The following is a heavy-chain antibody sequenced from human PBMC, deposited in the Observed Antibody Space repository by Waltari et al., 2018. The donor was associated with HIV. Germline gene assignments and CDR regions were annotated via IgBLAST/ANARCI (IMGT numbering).Heavy chain of an antibody. CDR2: IWYDGTNK. J-gene: IGHJ4*02. V-gene: IGHV3-33*01. Sequence: QVQLVESGGAVVQPGRSLRLSCATSGFTFSNYGMHWVRQAPGKGLEWVAVIWYDGTNKYYADSVKGRFTISRDNSKNMLYLQLNRLRVEDTAVYYCAREMNGGGGDYSFDSWGQGTLVTVSS. CDR3: AREMNGGGGDYSFDS. D-gene: IGHD3-16*01. CDR1: GFTFSNYG.